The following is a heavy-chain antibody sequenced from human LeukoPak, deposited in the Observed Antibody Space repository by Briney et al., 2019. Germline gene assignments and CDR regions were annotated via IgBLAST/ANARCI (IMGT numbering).Heavy chain of an antibody. Sequence: SETLSLTCTVSGGSISSSSYYWGWIRQPPGKGLEWIGSIYYSGSTYYNPSLKSRVTISVDTSKNQFSLKLSSVTAADTAVYYCARVTKGRFWSGYYFDYWGQGTLVTVSS. CDR2: IYYSGST. CDR3: ARVTKGRFWSGYYFDY. CDR1: GGSISSSSYY. J-gene: IGHJ4*02. V-gene: IGHV4-39*07. D-gene: IGHD3-3*01.